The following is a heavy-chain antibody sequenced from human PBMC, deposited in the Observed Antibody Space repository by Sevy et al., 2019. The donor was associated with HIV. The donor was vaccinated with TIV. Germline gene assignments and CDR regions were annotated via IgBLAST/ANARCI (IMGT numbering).Heavy chain of an antibody. D-gene: IGHD3-3*01. Sequence: ASVKVSCKASGYTFTGYYMHWVRQAPGQGLEWMGWINPNSGDTNYAQKFQGRVTMTRDTSISTAYMELSMLGSDDTSVYYCARGGVDFWSGYPFDYWGQGTLVTVSS. CDR1: GYTFTGYY. CDR2: INPNSGDT. CDR3: ARGGVDFWSGYPFDY. V-gene: IGHV1-2*02. J-gene: IGHJ4*02.